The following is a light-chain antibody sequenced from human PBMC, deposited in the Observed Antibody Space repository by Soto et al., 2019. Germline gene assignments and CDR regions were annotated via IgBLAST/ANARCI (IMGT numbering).Light chain of an antibody. Sequence: SYELTQQPSVSLAPGETAKITCGGNNIGGKSVHWYQWKPGQAPTLLIYNDGDRPSGIPERFSGSNSGIMATLTVSRVEAGDEADYYCQVWGSNADPYVVFGGGTKLTVL. CDR3: QVWGSNADPYVV. CDR2: NDG. J-gene: IGLJ2*01. V-gene: IGLV3-21*04. CDR1: NIGGKS.